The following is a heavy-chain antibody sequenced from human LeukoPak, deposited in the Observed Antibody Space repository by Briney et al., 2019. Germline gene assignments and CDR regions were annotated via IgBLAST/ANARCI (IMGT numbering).Heavy chain of an antibody. CDR2: IFYSGST. Sequence: KPSGTLSLTCTVSGGSISSSSYFWGWIRQPPGKGLEWIGNIFYSGSTYYNPSLKSRVTISVDTSKNQLSLKLSSVTAADTAVYFCARRTVNRDGYNFWGYYFDYWGQGTLVTVSS. D-gene: IGHD5-24*01. J-gene: IGHJ4*02. CDR3: ARRTVNRDGYNFWGYYFDY. V-gene: IGHV4-39*01. CDR1: GGSISSSSYF.